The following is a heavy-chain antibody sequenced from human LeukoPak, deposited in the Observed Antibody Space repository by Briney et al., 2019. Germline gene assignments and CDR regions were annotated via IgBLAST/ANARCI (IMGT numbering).Heavy chain of an antibody. CDR3: ARDKKPGVVVVPAARGAGWFDP. Sequence: PSETLSLTCTVSGGSISSGGYFWSWSRQHPGKGLEWIGYIYYSGSTYYNPSLKSRVTISVDTSKNQFSLRLSSVTAADTAVYYCARDKKPGVVVVPAARGAGWFDPWGQGTLVTVSS. CDR1: GGSISSGGYF. D-gene: IGHD2-2*01. CDR2: IYYSGST. J-gene: IGHJ5*02. V-gene: IGHV4-31*03.